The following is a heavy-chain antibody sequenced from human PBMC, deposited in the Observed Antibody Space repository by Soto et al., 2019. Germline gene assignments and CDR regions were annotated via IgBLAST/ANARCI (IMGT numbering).Heavy chain of an antibody. V-gene: IGHV3-21*01. D-gene: IGHD6-13*01. CDR2: ISRSSSNI. Sequence: ESGGGLVKPGGSLRLSCAASGFNFSSYSMNWVRQAPGKGQEWVSSISRSSSNIYYVDSVKGRFTISRDNAKNSLYLQMNSLRAEDTAVYYCARDLKVAAAGTGYYYYGMDVWGQGTTVTVSS. CDR3: ARDLKVAAAGTGYYYYGMDV. CDR1: GFNFSSYS. J-gene: IGHJ6*02.